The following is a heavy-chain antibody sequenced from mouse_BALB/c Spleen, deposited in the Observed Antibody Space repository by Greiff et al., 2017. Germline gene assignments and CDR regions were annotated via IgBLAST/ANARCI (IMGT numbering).Heavy chain of an antibody. CDR2: INPSTGYT. J-gene: IGHJ2*01. V-gene: IGHV1-7*01. Sequence: VQLQQSGAELAKPGASVKMSCKASGYTFTSYWMHWVKQRPGQGLEWIGYINPSTGYTEYNQKFKDKATLTADKSSSTAYMQLSSLTSEDPAVYYCARLNYGLDYWGQGTTLTVSS. CDR1: GYTFTSYW. D-gene: IGHD1-1*01. CDR3: ARLNYGLDY.